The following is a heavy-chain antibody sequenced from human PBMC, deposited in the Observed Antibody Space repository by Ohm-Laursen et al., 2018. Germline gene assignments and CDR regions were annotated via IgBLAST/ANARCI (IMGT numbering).Heavy chain of an antibody. J-gene: IGHJ3*02. CDR3: ARGRGYSGYDILDAFDI. V-gene: IGHV3-48*03. D-gene: IGHD5-12*01. Sequence: GSLRLSCAASGFTLRDHGMHWVRQAPGKGLEWVSYISSSGSTIYYADSVKGRFTISRDNAKNSLYLQMNSLRAEDTAVYYCARGRGYSGYDILDAFDIWGQGTMVTVSS. CDR2: ISSSGSTI. CDR1: GFTLRDHG.